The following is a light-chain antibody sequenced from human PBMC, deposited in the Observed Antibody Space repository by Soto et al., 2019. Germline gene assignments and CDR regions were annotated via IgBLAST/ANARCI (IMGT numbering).Light chain of an antibody. V-gene: IGLV2-8*01. CDR3: TSYAGGNNV. CDR2: EVN. CDR1: SSDVGGYNY. Sequence: QSALTQPPSASGSPGQSVTIYCTGTSSDVGGYNYVSWYQQHPGKVPKLMVYEVNKRPSGVPDRFSGSKSGNTASLTVAGLQAEDEADYYCTSYAGGNNVFGTGTKLTVL. J-gene: IGLJ1*01.